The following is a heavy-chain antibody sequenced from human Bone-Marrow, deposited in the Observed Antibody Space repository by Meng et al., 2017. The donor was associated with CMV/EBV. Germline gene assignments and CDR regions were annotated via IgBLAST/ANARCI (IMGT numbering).Heavy chain of an antibody. CDR2: INPNSGGT. V-gene: IGHV1-2*02. D-gene: IGHD3-10*01. CDR3: ARQAGLDYYYYGMDV. Sequence: ASVKVSCKASGYTFTGYYMHWVRQAPGQGLEWMGWINPNSGGTNYAQKFQGRVTMTRDTSISTAYLQWSSLKASDTAMYYCARQAGLDYYYYGMDVWGQGTTVTVSS. CDR1: GYTFTGYY. J-gene: IGHJ6*02.